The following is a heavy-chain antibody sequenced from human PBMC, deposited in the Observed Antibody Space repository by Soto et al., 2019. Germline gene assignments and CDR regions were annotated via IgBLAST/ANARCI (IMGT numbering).Heavy chain of an antibody. Sequence: PGGSLRLSCAASGFTFSSYAMSWVRQTPERGLECVSAISNSGGSRYYADSVKGRFTISRGNSKNMVYLQVNSLRAEDAAVYYCAKSYGDGYYFDYWGQGTLVTVSS. V-gene: IGHV3-23*01. CDR3: AKSYGDGYYFDY. D-gene: IGHD4-17*01. CDR1: GFTFSSYA. J-gene: IGHJ4*02. CDR2: ISNSGGSR.